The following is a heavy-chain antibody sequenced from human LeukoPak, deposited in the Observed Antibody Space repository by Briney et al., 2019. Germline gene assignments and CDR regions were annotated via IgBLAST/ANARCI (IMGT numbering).Heavy chain of an antibody. D-gene: IGHD6-19*01. Sequence: SETLSLTCTISGGSISPYYWSWIRQAPGKGLEWIGYIFYSGSGSTSHNPSLKSRVTISADTSNNQFSLNLVSVTAAGTALYYCARHAVYAGSDWSFDYWGQGLLVTVSS. CDR3: ARHAVYAGSDWSFDY. J-gene: IGHJ4*02. CDR2: IFYSGSGST. V-gene: IGHV4-59*08. CDR1: GGSISPYY.